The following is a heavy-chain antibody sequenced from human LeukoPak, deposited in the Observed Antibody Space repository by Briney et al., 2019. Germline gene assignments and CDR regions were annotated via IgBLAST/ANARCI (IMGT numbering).Heavy chain of an antibody. CDR3: ARDRNSGYDSSEAFDI. Sequence: ASVKVSCKASGYTFTGYYMHWVRQAPGQGLEWMGWINPNSGGTNYAQKFQGWVTMTRDTSISTAYMELSRLRSDDTAVYYCARDRNSGYDSSEAFDIWGQGTMVTVSS. CDR2: INPNSGGT. D-gene: IGHD5-12*01. V-gene: IGHV1-2*04. J-gene: IGHJ3*02. CDR1: GYTFTGYY.